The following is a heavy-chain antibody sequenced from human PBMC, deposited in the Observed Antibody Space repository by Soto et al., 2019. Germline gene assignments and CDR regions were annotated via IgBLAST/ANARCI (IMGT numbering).Heavy chain of an antibody. CDR1: GFSFRNYW. Sequence: EMQLVDSGGGLVQPGDSLRLSCAASGFSFRNYWMAWVRQAPGKGLEWVANIKEDGSQYTYVDSVKGRFTISRDNANNSLYLQMNSLRAEDTAVYYCARETNYYAAWGQGTLVTVSS. CDR3: ARETNYYAA. J-gene: IGHJ4*02. V-gene: IGHV3-7*04. D-gene: IGHD3-10*01. CDR2: IKEDGSQY.